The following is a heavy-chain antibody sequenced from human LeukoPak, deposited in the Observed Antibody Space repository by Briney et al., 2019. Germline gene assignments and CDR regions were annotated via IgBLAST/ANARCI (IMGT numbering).Heavy chain of an antibody. CDR1: GFTFSTYA. V-gene: IGHV3-23*01. J-gene: IGHJ4*02. D-gene: IGHD6-13*01. CDR3: ARDWYDY. Sequence: GGSLRLSCAASGFTFSTYAMIWVRQATGKGLEWVSVIGGSGSYKYYADSVKGRFTISRDNSKDTLYLQMNSLRAEDTAVYYCARDWYDYWGQGTLVTVSS. CDR2: IGGSGSYK.